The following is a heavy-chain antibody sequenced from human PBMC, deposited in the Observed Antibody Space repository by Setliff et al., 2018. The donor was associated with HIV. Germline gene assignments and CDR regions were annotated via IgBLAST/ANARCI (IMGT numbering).Heavy chain of an antibody. J-gene: IGHJ4*02. CDR2: INSDGSSI. Sequence: PGGSLRLSCAASGFSFSSYWMSWVRQAPGKGLLWVSRINSDGSSIIYADSVKGRFTISRDNAKNTLYLQMNSLRAEDTAVYYCARGLPGDTRPSDYWGQGTLVTVSS. CDR1: GFSFSSYW. CDR3: ARGLPGDTRPSDY. D-gene: IGHD3-22*01. V-gene: IGHV3-74*01.